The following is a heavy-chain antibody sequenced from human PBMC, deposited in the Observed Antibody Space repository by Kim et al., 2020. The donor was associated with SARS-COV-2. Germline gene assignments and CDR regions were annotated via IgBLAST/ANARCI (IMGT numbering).Heavy chain of an antibody. J-gene: IGHJ4*02. CDR2: INSDGSST. V-gene: IGHV3-74*01. CDR3: ARGAGEWLPPNY. CDR1: GFTFSTYW. D-gene: IGHD6-19*01. Sequence: GGSLRLSCAASGFTFSTYWMHWVRQAPGKGLVWVSRINSDGSSTSYADSGKGRFTISRDNAKNTLYLQMNSLRAEDTAVYYCARGAGEWLPPNYWGQGTLVTVSS.